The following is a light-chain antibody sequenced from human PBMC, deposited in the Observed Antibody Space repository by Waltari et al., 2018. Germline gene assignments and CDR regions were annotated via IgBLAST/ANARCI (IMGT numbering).Light chain of an antibody. CDR1: QSVSSN. CDR2: DAS. J-gene: IGKJ1*01. CDR3: QHRSSWPWT. V-gene: IGKV3-11*01. Sequence: EIVLTQAPATLSLSPGERATLSCRASQSVSSNLAWYQQKPGQAPRLLIYDASKRATGSPARFSGSGSGTDLTLTISSLEPEDFAGYYCQHRSSWPWTFGQGTKVEIK.